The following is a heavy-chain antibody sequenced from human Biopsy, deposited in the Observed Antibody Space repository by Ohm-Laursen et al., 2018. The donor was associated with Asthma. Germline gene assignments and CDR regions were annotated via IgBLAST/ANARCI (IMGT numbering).Heavy chain of an antibody. CDR2: IWYDGRRK. Sequence: SLRLSCAATGFTFSTHGMHWVRQAPGKGLEWVALIWYDGRRKSYTDSVRGRFTISRDNSKNTLYLEMDSLRAEDTAVYYCARGDSSNWSHYYFDYWGQGTLVTVSS. CDR1: GFTFSTHG. V-gene: IGHV3-33*08. J-gene: IGHJ4*02. CDR3: ARGDSSNWSHYYFDY. D-gene: IGHD3-22*01.